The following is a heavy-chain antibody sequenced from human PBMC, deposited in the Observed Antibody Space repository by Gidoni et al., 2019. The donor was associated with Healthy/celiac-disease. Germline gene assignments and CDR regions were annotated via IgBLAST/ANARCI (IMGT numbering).Heavy chain of an antibody. CDR1: GFTFGEYA. D-gene: IGHD3-3*01. CDR2: IRSKAYGGTT. V-gene: IGHV3-49*04. Sequence: EVQLVESGGGLVQPGRSLRLSCTASGFTFGEYAMSWVRQAPGKGLEWVGFIRSKAYGGTTEYAASVKGRFTISRDDSKSIAYLQMNSLKTEDTAVYYCTRDHTIFGACDIWGQGTMVTVSS. J-gene: IGHJ3*02. CDR3: TRDHTIFGACDI.